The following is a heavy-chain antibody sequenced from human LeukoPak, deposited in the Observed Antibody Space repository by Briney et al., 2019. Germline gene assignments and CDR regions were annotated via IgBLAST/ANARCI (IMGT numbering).Heavy chain of an antibody. D-gene: IGHD3-10*01. V-gene: IGHV3-15*01. Sequence: RPGGSLRLSCAASGFTFSNAWMSWVRQAPGKGLEWVGRIKSKTDGGTTDYAAPVKGRFTISRDDSKNTLYLQMNSLKTEDTAVYYCTTDLTNRPVWFGELGLDYWGQGTLVTVSS. CDR2: IKSKTDGGTT. CDR1: GFTFSNAW. J-gene: IGHJ4*02. CDR3: TTDLTNRPVWFGELGLDY.